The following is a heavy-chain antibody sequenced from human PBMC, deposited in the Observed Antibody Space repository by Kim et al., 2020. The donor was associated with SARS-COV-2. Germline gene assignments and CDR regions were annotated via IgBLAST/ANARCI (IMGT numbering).Heavy chain of an antibody. CDR2: INHSGST. V-gene: IGHV4-34*01. CDR3: ARGHPGVVAATLGLILYYYYGMDV. Sequence: SETLSLTCAVYCGSFSGYYWSWIRQPPGKGLEWIGEINHSGSTNYNSSLKSRVTISVDTSKNQFSLKLSSVTAADTAVYYCARGHPGVVAATLGLILYYYYGMDVWGQGTTVTVSS. CDR1: CGSFSGYY. D-gene: IGHD2-15*01. J-gene: IGHJ6*02.